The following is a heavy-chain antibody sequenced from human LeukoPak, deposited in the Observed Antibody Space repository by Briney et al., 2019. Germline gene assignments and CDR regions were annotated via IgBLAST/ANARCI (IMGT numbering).Heavy chain of an antibody. CDR3: AKQTRYDSPAGGRGFDY. D-gene: IGHD3-22*01. J-gene: IGHJ4*02. CDR2: ISGSGVST. V-gene: IGHV3-23*01. CDR1: GFTFSSYW. Sequence: PGGSLRLSCAASGFTFSSYWMHWVRQAPGKGLEWVSAISGSGVSTYYADSVKGRFTISRDNSKNTLYLQMNSLRTEDTAIYYCAKQTRYDSPAGGRGFDYWGQGTLVTVSS.